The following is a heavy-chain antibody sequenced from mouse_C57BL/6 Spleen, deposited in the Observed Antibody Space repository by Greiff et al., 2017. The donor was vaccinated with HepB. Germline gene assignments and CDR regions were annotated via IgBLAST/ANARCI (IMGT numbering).Heavy chain of an antibody. CDR3: ARAGVSTTVVAPSYAMDY. CDR2: IYPGSGST. CDR1: GYTFTSYW. Sequence: QVHVKQPGAELVKPGASVKMSCKASGYTFTSYWITWVKQRPGQGLEWIGDIYPGSGSTNYNEKFKSKATLTVDTSSSTAYMQLSSLTSEDSAVYYCARAGVSTTVVAPSYAMDYWGQGTSVTVSS. V-gene: IGHV1-55*01. D-gene: IGHD1-1*01. J-gene: IGHJ4*01.